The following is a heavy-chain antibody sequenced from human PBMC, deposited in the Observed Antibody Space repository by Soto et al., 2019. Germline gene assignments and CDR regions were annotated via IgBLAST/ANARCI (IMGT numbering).Heavy chain of an antibody. Sequence: PSETLSLTCTVHGGSISSSIYYWGWIRQPPXKGLEWIGSIYYSGSTYYNPSLKSRVTISVDTSKNQFSLKLSSVTAADTAVYYCARHRGSYPYYYFVMDVWGQGTTVTVSS. CDR2: IYYSGST. CDR1: GGSISSSIYY. J-gene: IGHJ6*02. D-gene: IGHD1-26*01. V-gene: IGHV4-39*01. CDR3: ARHRGSYPYYYFVMDV.